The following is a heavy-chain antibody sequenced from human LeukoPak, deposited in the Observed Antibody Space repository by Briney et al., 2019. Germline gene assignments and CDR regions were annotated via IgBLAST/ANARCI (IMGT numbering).Heavy chain of an antibody. CDR3: ARSIQYDY. CDR2: ISVYNGYT. Sequence: ASVKVSCKASGYSFMSYDISWVRQAPGQGLEWMGWISVYNGYTNYAQKLQGRVTMTTDTSTSTAYMELRSLRSDDTAVYYCARSIQYDYWGQGTLVTVSS. D-gene: IGHD4-11*01. J-gene: IGHJ4*02. V-gene: IGHV1-18*01. CDR1: GYSFMSYD.